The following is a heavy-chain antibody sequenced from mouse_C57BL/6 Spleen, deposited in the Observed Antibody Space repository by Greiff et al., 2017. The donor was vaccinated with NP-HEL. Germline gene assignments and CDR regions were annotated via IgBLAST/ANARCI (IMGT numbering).Heavy chain of an antibody. J-gene: IGHJ2*01. D-gene: IGHD4-1*01. CDR3: ATSWDGGD. V-gene: IGHV1-80*01. Sequence: QVQLQQSGAELVKPGASVKISCKASGYAFSSYWMNWVKQRPGKGLEWIGQIYPGDGDTYYKGKFKGKATLTADKASSTPYMQLSSLTAEESAVYFCATSWDGGDWGKGTTLTVSS. CDR2: IYPGDGDT. CDR1: GYAFSSYW.